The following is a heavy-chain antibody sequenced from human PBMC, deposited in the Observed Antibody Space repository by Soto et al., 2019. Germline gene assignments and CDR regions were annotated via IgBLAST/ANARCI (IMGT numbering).Heavy chain of an antibody. D-gene: IGHD3-22*01. J-gene: IGHJ5*02. CDR3: ARGATFTHYYDSSGYYHAGGGKVYNWFDP. Sequence: GASVKVSCKASGYTFTSYGISWVRQAPGQGLEWMGWISAYNGNTNYAQKLQGRVTMTTDTSTSTAYMELRSLRSDDTAVYYCARGATFTHYYDSSGYYHAGGGKVYNWFDPWGQGTLVTVSS. CDR2: ISAYNGNT. V-gene: IGHV1-18*01. CDR1: GYTFTSYG.